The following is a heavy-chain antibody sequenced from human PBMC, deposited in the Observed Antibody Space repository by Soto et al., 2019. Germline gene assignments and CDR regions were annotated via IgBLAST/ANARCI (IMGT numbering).Heavy chain of an antibody. V-gene: IGHV4-39*01. CDR2: IYYSGST. D-gene: IGHD3-22*01. J-gene: IGHJ2*01. CDR3: ARVFKWLLRQVVVYFDL. Sequence: QLQLQESGPGLVKPSETLSLTCTVSGGSISSSSYYWGWIRQPPGKGLEWIGSIYYSGSTYYNPSLKSRVTISVDTSKNQFSLKLSSVTAADTAVYYCARVFKWLLRQVVVYFDLWGRGTLVTVSS. CDR1: GGSISSSSYY.